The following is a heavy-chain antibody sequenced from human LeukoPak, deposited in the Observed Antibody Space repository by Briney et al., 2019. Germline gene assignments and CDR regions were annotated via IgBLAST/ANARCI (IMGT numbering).Heavy chain of an antibody. D-gene: IGHD4-17*01. Sequence: WETLSLTCTVPGGSISSYYWIWIRQPPGKGLEWIGYIYYSGGTNYNPSLKSRVTISVDTSKNQFSLKLSSVTAADTAVYYCARHFYYGDSFYYFDYWGQGTLVTVSS. J-gene: IGHJ4*02. CDR3: ARHFYYGDSFYYFDY. CDR1: GGSISSYY. V-gene: IGHV4-59*01. CDR2: IYYSGGT.